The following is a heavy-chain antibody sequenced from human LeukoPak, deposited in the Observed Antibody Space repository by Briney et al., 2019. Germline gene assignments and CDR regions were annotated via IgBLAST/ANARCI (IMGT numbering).Heavy chain of an antibody. V-gene: IGHV1-18*01. CDR2: ISPYNGNT. CDR1: GYTFTNYG. CDR3: AIEGPGELDPTFDY. D-gene: IGHD1-26*01. Sequence: ASVKVSFKASGYTFTNYGISWVRQAPGQGLEWMAWISPYNGNTKYAQKFQGRVTMTTDTSTNTAYMDLRSLGSDDTAVYYCAIEGPGELDPTFDYWGQGTLVTVSS. J-gene: IGHJ4*02.